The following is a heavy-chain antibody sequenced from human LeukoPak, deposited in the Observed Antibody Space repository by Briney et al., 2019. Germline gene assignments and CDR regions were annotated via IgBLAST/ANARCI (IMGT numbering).Heavy chain of an antibody. CDR1: GFTFNKAR. CDR3: TTAQFFNSSGSLAY. J-gene: IGHJ4*02. CDR2: FTSKTDGGTT. D-gene: IGHD3-22*01. V-gene: IGHV3-15*01. Sequence: GGSLRLSCAASGFTFNKARMNWVRQGPGKGLEWVGRFTSKTDGGTTDYAAPVRGRFTISRDDSKDTLYLQMNSLKTEDTAVYYCTTAQFFNSSGSLAYWGQGTLVTVSS.